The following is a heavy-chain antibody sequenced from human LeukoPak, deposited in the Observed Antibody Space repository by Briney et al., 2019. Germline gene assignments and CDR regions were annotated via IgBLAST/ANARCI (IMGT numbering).Heavy chain of an antibody. J-gene: IGHJ4*02. D-gene: IGHD3-10*01. CDR1: GFTFSRCG. Sequence: GGSLRLSCAASGFTFSRCGMTWVRQAPGKGLKWVSSISGSDDGTYYADSVKGRFTISRDNSKNTVYPQMNSLSAEDTAIYYCAKRGPIYSATPGNYFDHWGQGTLVTVSS. CDR2: ISGSDDGT. V-gene: IGHV3-23*01. CDR3: AKRGPIYSATPGNYFDH.